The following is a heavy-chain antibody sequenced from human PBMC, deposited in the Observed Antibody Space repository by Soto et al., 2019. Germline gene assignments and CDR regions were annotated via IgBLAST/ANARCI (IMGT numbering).Heavy chain of an antibody. D-gene: IGHD6-19*01. V-gene: IGHV1-69*06. CDR2: IIPIFGTA. CDR3: AREAAVAYGAFDI. Sequence: SVKVSCKASGGTFGSYAISWVRQAPGQGLEWMGGIIPIFGTANYAQKFQGRVTITADKSTSTAYMELSSLRSEDTAVYYCAREAAVAYGAFDIWGQGTMVTVSS. CDR1: GGTFGSYA. J-gene: IGHJ3*02.